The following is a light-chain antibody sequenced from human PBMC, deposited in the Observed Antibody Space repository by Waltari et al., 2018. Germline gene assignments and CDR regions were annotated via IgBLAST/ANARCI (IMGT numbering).Light chain of an antibody. CDR2: QDN. Sequence: SYELTQPPSVSVSPGQSASITCSGDKLGEKYASWYQQKPGQSPVLIIYQDNKRPSGSPERFSGANSGSTATLTISGTQAMDEADYYCQAWDTRTYWVFGGGTKLTVL. CDR3: QAWDTRTYWV. J-gene: IGLJ3*02. V-gene: IGLV3-1*01. CDR1: KLGEKY.